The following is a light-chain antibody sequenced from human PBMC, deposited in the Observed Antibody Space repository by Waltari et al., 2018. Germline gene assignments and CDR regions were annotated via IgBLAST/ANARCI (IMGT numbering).Light chain of an antibody. Sequence: QSALTQPASVSGSPGQSITISCTGTSSDVGSFNLVSWYQLLPGKAPKLLISGVNKRASGVSNRFFGSKSGITASLTISGLQTGDEADYYCCSYAGSTSYVVFGGGTKLTVL. V-gene: IGLV2-23*02. CDR3: CSYAGSTSYVV. J-gene: IGLJ2*01. CDR1: SSDVGSFNL. CDR2: GVN.